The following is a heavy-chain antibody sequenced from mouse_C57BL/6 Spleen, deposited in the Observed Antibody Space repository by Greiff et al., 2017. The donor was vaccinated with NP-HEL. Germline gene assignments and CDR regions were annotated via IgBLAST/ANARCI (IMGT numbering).Heavy chain of an antibody. D-gene: IGHD2-1*01. J-gene: IGHJ4*01. CDR3: ARGVYYGNLYYAMDY. CDR2: IYPGDGDT. Sequence: VQVVESGAELVKPGASVKISCKASGYAFSSYWMNWVKQRPGKGLEWIGQIYPGDGDTNYNGKFKGKATLTADKSSSTAYMQLSSLTSEDSAVYFCARGVYYGNLYYAMDYWGQGTSVTVSS. CDR1: GYAFSSYW. V-gene: IGHV1-80*01.